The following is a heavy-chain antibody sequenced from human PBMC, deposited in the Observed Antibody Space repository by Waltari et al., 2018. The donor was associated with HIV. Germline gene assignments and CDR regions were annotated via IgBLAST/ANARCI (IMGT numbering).Heavy chain of an antibody. V-gene: IGHV4-4*02. CDR3: ARGPTPGGSYRYLDHNWFDP. Sequence: QVQLQESGPGLVQPSGTLSLPCPVSGASLRAPNWWSWVRPSPGKGLEWVGEMSHSGDTNYNPSLESRVTISIDESENQLSLKVTSVTAADTAIYYCARGPTPGGSYRYLDHNWFDPWGQGTLVTVSS. CDR2: MSHSGDT. J-gene: IGHJ5*02. CDR1: GASLRAPNW. D-gene: IGHD1-26*01.